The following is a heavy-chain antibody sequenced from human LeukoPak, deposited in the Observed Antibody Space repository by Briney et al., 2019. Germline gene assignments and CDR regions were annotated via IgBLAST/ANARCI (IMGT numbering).Heavy chain of an antibody. CDR1: GYTFTGYY. CDR3: ARGGRVTIFGVVIIRHDAFDI. D-gene: IGHD3-3*01. Sequence: GASVKVSCKASGYTFTGYYMHWVRQAPGQGLEWMGWINPNSGGTNYAQKFQGRVTMTRDTSISTAYMELSRLRSDDTAVYYCARGGRVTIFGVVIIRHDAFDIWGQGTTVTVSS. V-gene: IGHV1-2*02. CDR2: INPNSGGT. J-gene: IGHJ3*02.